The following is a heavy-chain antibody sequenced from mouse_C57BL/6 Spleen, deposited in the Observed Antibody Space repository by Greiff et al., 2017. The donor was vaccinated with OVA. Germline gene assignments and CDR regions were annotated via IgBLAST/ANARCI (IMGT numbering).Heavy chain of an antibody. D-gene: IGHD4-1*01. CDR2: INPSSGYT. V-gene: IGHV1-7*01. CDR3: ARWGELGRFDY. Sequence: QVQLKQSGAELAKPGASVKLSCKASGYTFTSYWMHWVKQRPGQGLEWIGYINPSSGYTKYNQKFKDTATLTADKSSSTAYMQLSSLPYEDSAVYYCARWGELGRFDYWGQGTTLTVSS. CDR1: GYTFTSYW. J-gene: IGHJ2*01.